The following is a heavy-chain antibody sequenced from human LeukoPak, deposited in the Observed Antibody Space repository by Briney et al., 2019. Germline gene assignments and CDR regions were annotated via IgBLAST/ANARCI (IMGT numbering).Heavy chain of an antibody. D-gene: IGHD6-13*01. J-gene: IGHJ4*02. CDR1: GFTFSSYE. Sequence: GGSLRLSCAASGFTFSSYEMNWVRQAPGKGLEWVSYISSSGSTIYYADSVKGRFTISRDNAKNSLYLQMNSLRAEDTAVYYCAADPKGIAAAGTFFDYWGQGTLVTVSS. CDR3: AADPKGIAAAGTFFDY. V-gene: IGHV3-48*03. CDR2: ISSSGSTI.